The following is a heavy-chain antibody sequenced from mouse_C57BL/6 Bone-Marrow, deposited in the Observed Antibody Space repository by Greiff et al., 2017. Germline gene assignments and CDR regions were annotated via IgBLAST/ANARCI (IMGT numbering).Heavy chain of an antibody. CDR1: GYTFTSYW. Sequence: VQLQQPGAELVRPGTSVKLSCKASGYTFTSYWMHWVKQRPGQGLEWIGVIDPSDSYTNYNQKFKGKATLTVDTSSSTAYMQLSSLTSEDSAVYYCARSGGFAYWGQGTLVTVSA. CDR2: IDPSDSYT. CDR3: ARSGGFAY. D-gene: IGHD3-1*01. V-gene: IGHV1-59*01. J-gene: IGHJ3*01.